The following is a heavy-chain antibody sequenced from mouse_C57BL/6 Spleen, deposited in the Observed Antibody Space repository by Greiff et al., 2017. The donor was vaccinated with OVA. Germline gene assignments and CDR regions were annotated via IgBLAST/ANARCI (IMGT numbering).Heavy chain of an antibody. CDR1: GYTFTSYW. CDR3: ARRDGNYWFAY. D-gene: IGHD2-1*01. Sequence: QVQLQQPGAELVRPGSSVKLSCKASGYTFTSYWMHWVKQRPIQGLEWIGNIDPSDSETHYNQKFKDKATLTVDKSSSTAYMQLSSLTSEDSAVYYGARRDGNYWFAYWGQGTLVTVSA. CDR2: IDPSDSET. J-gene: IGHJ3*01. V-gene: IGHV1-52*01.